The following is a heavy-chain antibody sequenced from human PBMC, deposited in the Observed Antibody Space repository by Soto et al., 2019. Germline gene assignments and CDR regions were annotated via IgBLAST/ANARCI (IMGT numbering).Heavy chain of an antibody. CDR1: GGSISSGGYY. D-gene: IGHD3-22*01. CDR2: IYYSGST. V-gene: IGHV4-31*03. Sequence: SETLSLTCTVSGGSISSGGYYWSWIRQHPGKGLEWIGYIYYSGSTYYNPSLKSRVTISVDTSKNQFSLKLSSVTAADTAVYYCARDKVSHHYDSSGYPKVGSSFDYWGQGTLVTVSS. CDR3: ARDKVSHHYDSSGYPKVGSSFDY. J-gene: IGHJ4*02.